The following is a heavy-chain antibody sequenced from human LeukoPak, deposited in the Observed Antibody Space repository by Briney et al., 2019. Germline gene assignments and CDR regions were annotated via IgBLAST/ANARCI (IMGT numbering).Heavy chain of an antibody. CDR3: ARDYGGSSNDY. Sequence: SETLSLTCTVSGYSISSGYYWGWIRQPPGQGLEWIGSIYHSGSTYYNPSLKSRVTISVDTSKNQFSLKLSSVTAADTAVYYCARDYGGSSNDYWGQGTLVTVSS. J-gene: IGHJ4*02. V-gene: IGHV4-38-2*02. D-gene: IGHD1-26*01. CDR1: GYSISSGYY. CDR2: IYHSGST.